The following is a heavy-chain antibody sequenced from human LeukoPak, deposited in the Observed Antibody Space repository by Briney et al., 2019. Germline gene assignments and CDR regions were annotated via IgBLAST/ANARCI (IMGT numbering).Heavy chain of an antibody. CDR3: ARDKFARYYYYGMDV. Sequence: PGRSLRLSCAASGFTFSSYGMHWVRQAPGKGLEWVAAIWYDGSNKYYADSVKGRFTISRDNSKNTLYLQMNSLRAEDTAVYYCARDKFARYYYYGMDVWGQGTTVTVSS. CDR1: GFTFSSYG. V-gene: IGHV3-33*01. D-gene: IGHD3-10*01. J-gene: IGHJ6*02. CDR2: IWYDGSNK.